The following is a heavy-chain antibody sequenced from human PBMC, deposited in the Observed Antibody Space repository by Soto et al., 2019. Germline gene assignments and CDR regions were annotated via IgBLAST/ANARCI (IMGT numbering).Heavy chain of an antibody. Sequence: PGGSLRLSCAASGFTFSSYSMNWVRQAPWKGLEWVSSISSSSSYIYYADSVKGRFTISRDNAKNSLYLQMNSLRAEDTAVYYCARVMGIAVAGPGYWGQGTLVTVSS. CDR1: GFTFSSYS. CDR2: ISSSSSYI. CDR3: ARVMGIAVAGPGY. J-gene: IGHJ4*02. D-gene: IGHD6-19*01. V-gene: IGHV3-21*01.